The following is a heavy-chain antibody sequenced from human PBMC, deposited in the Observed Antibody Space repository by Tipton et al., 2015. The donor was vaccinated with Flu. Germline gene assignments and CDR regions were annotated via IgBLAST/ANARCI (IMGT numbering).Heavy chain of an antibody. D-gene: IGHD5-18*01. CDR2: IYYSGST. J-gene: IGHJ3*02. CDR1: GGSISSYY. Sequence: TLSLTCTVSGGSISSYYWSWIRQPPGKGLEWIGYIYYSGSTYYNPSLKSRVTISVDTSKNQFSLKLSSVTAADTAVYYCARDGDTAMVGDAFDIWGQGTMVTVSS. V-gene: IGHV4-59*12. CDR3: ARDGDTAMVGDAFDI.